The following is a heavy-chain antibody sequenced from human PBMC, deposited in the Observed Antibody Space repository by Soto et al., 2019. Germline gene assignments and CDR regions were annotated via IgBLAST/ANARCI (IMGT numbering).Heavy chain of an antibody. Sequence: ASVKVSCKASGYSFTSYGISWVRQAPGQGLEWMGWISAYNGNTNYAQKLQGRVTMTTDTSTRTAYMELRSLRSDDTAVYYCARDRDVVVVPPPTHDYYYYGMDVWGQGTTVTVSS. D-gene: IGHD2-2*01. J-gene: IGHJ6*02. CDR2: ISAYNGNT. V-gene: IGHV1-18*04. CDR3: ARDRDVVVVPPPTHDYYYYGMDV. CDR1: GYSFTSYG.